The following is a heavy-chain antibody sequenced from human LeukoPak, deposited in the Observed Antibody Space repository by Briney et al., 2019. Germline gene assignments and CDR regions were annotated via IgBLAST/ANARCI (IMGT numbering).Heavy chain of an antibody. V-gene: IGHV3-74*01. CDR3: ARDPRNKGFDP. CDR2: INGDGSDT. J-gene: IGHJ5*02. Sequence: PGGPLSFSFEAPGSPFGAYGRHWPGQSQGKGLLWASCINGDGSDTRYADSVKGRFTISRDNAKNTLYLQMNSLRVEDTAVYYCARDPRNKGFDPWGQGTLVTVSS. CDR1: GSPFGAYG. D-gene: IGHD1/OR15-1a*01.